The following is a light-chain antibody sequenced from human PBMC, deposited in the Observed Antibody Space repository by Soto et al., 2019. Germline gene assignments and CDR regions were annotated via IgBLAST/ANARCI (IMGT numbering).Light chain of an antibody. CDR2: GAS. CDR3: QHYNNWPPWT. V-gene: IGKV3-15*01. J-gene: IGKJ1*01. Sequence: VLTQSPGTLSLSPGERATFSCRASQSVSSNLAWYQQKPGQAPRLLIYGASIRATGIPARFSGSGSGTEFTLTISTLQSEDFAICYCQHYNNWPPWTFGQGTKVDIK. CDR1: QSVSSN.